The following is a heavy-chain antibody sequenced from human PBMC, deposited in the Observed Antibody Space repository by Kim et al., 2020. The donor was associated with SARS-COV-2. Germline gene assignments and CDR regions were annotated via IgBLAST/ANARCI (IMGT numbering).Heavy chain of an antibody. D-gene: IGHD3-10*01. Sequence: GRSLRLSCEGSGFTFGDYAVTWVRQSPGKGLQWVGFIRSKGYGGKPYYAASVKGRISISRDDSKTIAYLEMNSLKIEDTVVYFCARGVPVHYHGLDVWGQGTTVSVFS. CDR3: ARGVPVHYHGLDV. CDR2: IRSKGYGGKP. CDR1: GFTFGDYA. J-gene: IGHJ6*02. V-gene: IGHV3-49*04.